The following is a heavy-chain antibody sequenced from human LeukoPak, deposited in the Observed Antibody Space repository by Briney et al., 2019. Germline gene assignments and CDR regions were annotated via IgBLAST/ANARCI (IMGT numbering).Heavy chain of an antibody. J-gene: IGHJ5*02. D-gene: IGHD3-10*01. CDR2: IYTSGST. V-gene: IGHV4-4*07. Sequence: PSETLSLTCTVSGDSISSYYWSWIRQPAGKGLEWIGRIYTSGSTNYNPSLKSRVTMSVDTSKNQFSLKLSSVTAADTAVYYCATSGANNWFDPWGQGTLVTVSS. CDR3: ATSGANNWFDP. CDR1: GDSISSYY.